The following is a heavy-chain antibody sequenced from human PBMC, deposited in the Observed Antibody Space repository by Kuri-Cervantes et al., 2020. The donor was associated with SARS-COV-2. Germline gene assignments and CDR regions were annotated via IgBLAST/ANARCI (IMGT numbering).Heavy chain of an antibody. V-gene: IGHV4-39*01. CDR1: GGSISSYY. Sequence: GSLRLCCTVSGGSISSYYWGWIRQPPGKGLEWIGSIYYSGSTYYNPSLKSRVTISVDTSKNQFSLKLSSVTAADTAVYYCARQMMSSITIFGVVITRNWFDPWGQGTLVTVSS. D-gene: IGHD3-3*01. J-gene: IGHJ5*02. CDR2: IYYSGST. CDR3: ARQMMSSITIFGVVITRNWFDP.